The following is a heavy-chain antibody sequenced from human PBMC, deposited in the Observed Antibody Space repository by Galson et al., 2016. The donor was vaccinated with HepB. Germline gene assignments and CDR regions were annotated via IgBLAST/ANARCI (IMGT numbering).Heavy chain of an antibody. J-gene: IGHJ6*02. V-gene: IGHV3-23*01. CDR2: IRHSGGRT. D-gene: IGHD3-10*01. Sequence: SLRLSCAASGFTFSSYAMTWVRQAPGKGLEWVSGIRHSGGRTYYADSVNGRFTISRDNSKNTLYLQMNSLRAKDTAMYYCARARPLRARNSMDVWGQGTTVTVSS. CDR1: GFTFSSYA. CDR3: ARARPLRARNSMDV.